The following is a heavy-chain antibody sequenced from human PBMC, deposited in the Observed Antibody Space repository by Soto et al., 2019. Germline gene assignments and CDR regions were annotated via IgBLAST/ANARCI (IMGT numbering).Heavy chain of an antibody. CDR2: IYYSGST. D-gene: IGHD3-3*01. CDR3: ARLAKRVTIFGVAPFDY. CDR1: GGSISSGGYY. Sequence: SETLSLTCAVSGGSISSGGYYWGWIRQPPGKGLEWIGSIYYSGSTYYNPSLKSRVTISVDTSKNQFSLKLSSVTAADTAVYYCARLAKRVTIFGVAPFDYWGQGTLVTVSS. V-gene: IGHV4-39*01. J-gene: IGHJ4*02.